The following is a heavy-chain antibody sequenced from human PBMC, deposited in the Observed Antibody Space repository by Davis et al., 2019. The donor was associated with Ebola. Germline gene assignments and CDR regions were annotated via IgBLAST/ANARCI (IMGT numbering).Heavy chain of an antibody. Sequence: ESLKISCAASGFTFSIYAMTWVRQPPGKGLEWIGEINHSGSTYYNPSLKSRITISVDMSKNQFSLRLSSVTAADTAVYYCARYPAIAAAGTGYYYGMDVWGKGTTVTVSS. CDR3: ARYPAIAAAGTGYYYGMDV. D-gene: IGHD6-13*01. J-gene: IGHJ6*04. CDR2: INHSGST. V-gene: IGHV4-34*01. CDR1: GFTFSIYA.